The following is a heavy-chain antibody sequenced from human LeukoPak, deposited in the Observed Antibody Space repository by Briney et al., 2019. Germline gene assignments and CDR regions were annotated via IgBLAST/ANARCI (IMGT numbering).Heavy chain of an antibody. CDR1: GFIFNNYS. Sequence: GGSLRLSCAASGFIFNNYSMNWVRQAPGKGLEWVSFISSTSSYIYYADSVKGRFTISRDNAKNSLYLQMHGLRAEDTAVYYCASLRDYYYGSGTYYTDEYFQHWGQGTLVTVSS. CDR2: ISSTSSYI. D-gene: IGHD3-10*01. CDR3: ASLRDYYYGSGTYYTDEYFQH. J-gene: IGHJ1*01. V-gene: IGHV3-21*01.